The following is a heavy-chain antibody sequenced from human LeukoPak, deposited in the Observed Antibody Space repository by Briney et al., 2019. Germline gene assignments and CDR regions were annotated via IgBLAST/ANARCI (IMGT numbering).Heavy chain of an antibody. D-gene: IGHD3-10*01. CDR2: ISGSGGST. Sequence: GGSLRLSCAASGFTFSSYAMSWVRQAPGKGLEGVSAISGSGGSTYYADSVKGRFTISRDNSKNTLYLRMNSLRAEDTAVYYCAKDWPHYYGSGSYFDYWGQGTLVTVSS. J-gene: IGHJ4*02. CDR1: GFTFSSYA. CDR3: AKDWPHYYGSGSYFDY. V-gene: IGHV3-23*01.